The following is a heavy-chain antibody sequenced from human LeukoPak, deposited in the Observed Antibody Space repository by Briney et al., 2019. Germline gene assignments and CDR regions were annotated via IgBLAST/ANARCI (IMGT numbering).Heavy chain of an antibody. J-gene: IGHJ5*02. V-gene: IGHV1-2*02. CDR3: ARPNGDYHNWFDP. CDR2: IDPNSGDT. D-gene: IGHD4-17*01. Sequence: ASVTVSCKASGYTFTGYYIHWVRQAPGQGLEWMGWIDPNSGDTNYAQKFQDGVTLSRDASISTAYMELTNLRSDDTAVYYCARPNGDYHNWFDPWGQGTLVTVSS. CDR1: GYTFTGYY.